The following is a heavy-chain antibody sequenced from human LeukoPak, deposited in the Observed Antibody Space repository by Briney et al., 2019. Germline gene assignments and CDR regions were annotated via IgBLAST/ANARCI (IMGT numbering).Heavy chain of an antibody. D-gene: IGHD5-18*01. CDR1: GFTFSSYA. J-gene: IGHJ4*02. V-gene: IGHV3-30-3*01. CDR3: AKAGQLWPYFDY. CDR2: ISYDGSNK. Sequence: GGSLRLSCAASGFTFSSYAMHWVRQAPGKGLEWVAVISYDGSNKYYADSVKGRFTISRDNSKNTLYLQMNSLRAEDTAVYYCAKAGQLWPYFDYWGQGTLVTVSS.